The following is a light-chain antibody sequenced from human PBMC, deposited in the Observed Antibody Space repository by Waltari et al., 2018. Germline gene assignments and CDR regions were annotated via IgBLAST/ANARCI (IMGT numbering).Light chain of an antibody. CDR3: ATWDNSLTAVV. J-gene: IGLJ2*01. Sequence: QSVLTQPPSVSAAPGQKVTISSSGSSSNIGNYFLSWYHQLPEATPKLLIYDNYRRPSGSPDRFSASKSGTSATLDITGLQIGDEADYYCATWDNSLTAVVFGGGTKLTVL. V-gene: IGLV1-51*01. CDR2: DNY. CDR1: SSNIGNYF.